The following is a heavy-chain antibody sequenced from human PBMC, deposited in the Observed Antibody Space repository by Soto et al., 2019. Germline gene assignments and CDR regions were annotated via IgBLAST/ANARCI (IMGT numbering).Heavy chain of an antibody. CDR3: AKDIVYCSSTSCSF. V-gene: IGHV3-23*01. Sequence: EVQLLESGGGLVQPGGSLRLSCAASGFTFSSYAMSWVRQAPGKGLEWVSAISGSGGSTYYADSVKGRFTISRDNSKNTLYLQMNSLRAEGTAVYYCAKDIVYCSSTSCSFRGQGTLVTVSS. J-gene: IGHJ4*02. D-gene: IGHD2-2*01. CDR2: ISGSGGST. CDR1: GFTFSSYA.